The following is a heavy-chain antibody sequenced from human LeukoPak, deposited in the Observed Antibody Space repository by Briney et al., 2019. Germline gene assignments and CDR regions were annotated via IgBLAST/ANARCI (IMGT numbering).Heavy chain of an antibody. J-gene: IGHJ6*02. D-gene: IGHD3-10*01. CDR2: IYYSGST. CDR3: ARGVVRGVYYYYGMDV. V-gene: IGHV4-59*01. Sequence: SETLSLTCTVSGGSISSYYWSWIRQPPGKGLEWIGYIYYSGSTNYNPSLKSRVTISVDTSKNQFSLKLSSVTAADTAVYYCARGVVRGVYYYYGMDVWGQGTTVTVSS. CDR1: GGSISSYY.